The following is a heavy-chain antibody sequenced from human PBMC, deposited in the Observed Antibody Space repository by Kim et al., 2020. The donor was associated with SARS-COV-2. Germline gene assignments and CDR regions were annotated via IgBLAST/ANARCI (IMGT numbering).Heavy chain of an antibody. D-gene: IGHD2-15*01. CDR2: ISGSGGST. CDR3: AKDSETRTVVAPFDY. Sequence: GGSLRLSCATSGFTFSSYAMSWVRQAPGKGLEWVSAISGSGGSTYYADSVKGRFTISRENSKNTLYLQMNSLRAEDTAVYYCAKDSETRTVVAPFDYWGQGTPVTVSS. CDR1: GFTFSSYA. V-gene: IGHV3-23*01. J-gene: IGHJ4*02.